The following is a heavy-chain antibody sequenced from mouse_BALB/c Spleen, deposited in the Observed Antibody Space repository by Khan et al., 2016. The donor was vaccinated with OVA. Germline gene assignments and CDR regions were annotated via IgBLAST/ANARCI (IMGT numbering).Heavy chain of an antibody. Sequence: QIQLVQSGPELKKPGETVKISCKASGYTFTNYGMNWVKQTPGKGLKWMGWINTYTGEPTYADDFKGRFAYSLDTSASTAYLQINNLKNGDSATYFCASGGYWYFDVWGEGTTVTVSS. V-gene: IGHV9-3-1*01. CDR2: INTYTGEP. J-gene: IGHJ1*01. CDR3: ASGGYWYFDV. CDR1: GYTFTNYG. D-gene: IGHD1-1*02.